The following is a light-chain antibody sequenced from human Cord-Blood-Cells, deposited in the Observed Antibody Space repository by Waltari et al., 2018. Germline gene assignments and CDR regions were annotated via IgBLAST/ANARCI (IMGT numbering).Light chain of an antibody. CDR3: MQALQTTWT. V-gene: IGKV2-28*01. CDR2: LGS. CDR1: QSLLHSNGYNY. Sequence: DIVMTQSPLSLPVTPGEPASISSRSIQSLLHSNGYNYLDWYLQKPGQSPQLLIYLGSNRASGVPDRFSGSGSGTDFTLKISRVEAEDVGVYYCMQALQTTWTFGQGTKVEIK. J-gene: IGKJ1*01.